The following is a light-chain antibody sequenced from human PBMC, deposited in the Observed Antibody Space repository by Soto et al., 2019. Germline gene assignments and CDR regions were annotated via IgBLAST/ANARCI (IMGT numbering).Light chain of an antibody. CDR3: QQTYSTPPT. CDR2: GAS. J-gene: IGKJ5*01. V-gene: IGKV3-15*01. Sequence: EIVMTQSPATLSVSPGERATLSCRASQSVGSDLAWYQQKPGQAPRLLIYGASTRAPGIPARFSGSGSGTEFTLTVSSLPSEDFATYYCQQTYSTPPTFGHGTRLEIK. CDR1: QSVGSD.